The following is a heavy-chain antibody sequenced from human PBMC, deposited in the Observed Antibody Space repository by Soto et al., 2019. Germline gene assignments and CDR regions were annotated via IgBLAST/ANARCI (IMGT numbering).Heavy chain of an antibody. J-gene: IGHJ5*02. Sequence: EVQVVESGGGLVQPGGSLRLSCAASGFTFSSHWMTWVRQVPGKGLEWVANINQDGRGQYYVDSVKCRFTISRDNAKNSLCLHMNSLRVEDTAVYYCATSMRHTLNPWGQGTLVTVSS. CDR2: INQDGRGQ. V-gene: IGHV3-7*01. CDR3: ATSMRHTLNP. CDR1: GFTFSSHW. D-gene: IGHD2-8*01.